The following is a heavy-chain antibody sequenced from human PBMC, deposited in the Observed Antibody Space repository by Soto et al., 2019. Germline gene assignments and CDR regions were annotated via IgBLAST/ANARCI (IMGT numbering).Heavy chain of an antibody. D-gene: IGHD4-4*01. CDR1: GYSVSSNSAA. Sequence: QTLSLTCVISGYSVSSNSAAWNLIRQSPSRGLEWLGRTYYRSKWYNDYAVSVKSRITINPDTSKNQFSLQLNSVTPEDTAVYYCARQVDYRSHGMDVWGQGTTVTVSS. V-gene: IGHV6-1*01. J-gene: IGHJ6*02. CDR3: ARQVDYRSHGMDV. CDR2: TYYRSKWYN.